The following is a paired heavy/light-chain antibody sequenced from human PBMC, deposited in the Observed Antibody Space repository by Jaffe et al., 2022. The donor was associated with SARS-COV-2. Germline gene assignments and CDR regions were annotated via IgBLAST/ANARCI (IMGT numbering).Light chain of an antibody. CDR3: SSYTSSSPCV. J-gene: IGLJ1*01. CDR2: DVS. CDR1: SSDVGGYNY. Sequence: QSALTQPASVSGSPGQSITISCTGTSSDVGGYNYVSWYQQYPGKAPKLMIYDVSNRPSGVSNRFSGSKSGNTASLTISGLQADDEADYYCSSYTSSSPCVFGTGTKVTVL. V-gene: IGLV2-14*01.
Heavy chain of an antibody. D-gene: IGHD6-13*01. Sequence: EVQLLESGGGLVQPGGSLRLSCAASGFTFSSCAMGWVRQAPGKGLEWVSAIVASGGSSYYAGSVKGRFTISRDNSKNTLYLQMNSLRGEDTAIYYCAKDLRGPAAGTWYFDLWGRGTLVTVSS. CDR3: AKDLRGPAAGTWYFDL. J-gene: IGHJ2*01. CDR2: IVASGGSS. V-gene: IGHV3-23*01. CDR1: GFTFSSCA.